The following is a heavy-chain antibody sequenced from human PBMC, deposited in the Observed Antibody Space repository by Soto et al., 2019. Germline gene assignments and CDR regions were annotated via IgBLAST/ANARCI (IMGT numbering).Heavy chain of an antibody. J-gene: IGHJ6*04. CDR1: GFTFSNAW. Sequence: GGSLRLSCAASGFTFSNAWMNWVRQAPGKGLEWVGRIKSKTDGGTTDYAAPVKGRFTISRDDSKNTLYLQMNSLKTEDTAVYYCTTVGAAAGIPPRLPTYYYVMDVWGKGTTVTVSS. V-gene: IGHV3-15*07. CDR2: IKSKTDGGTT. CDR3: TTVGAAAGIPPRLPTYYYVMDV. D-gene: IGHD6-13*01.